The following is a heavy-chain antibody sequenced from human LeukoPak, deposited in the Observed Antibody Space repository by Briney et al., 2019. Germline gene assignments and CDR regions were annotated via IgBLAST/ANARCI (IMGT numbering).Heavy chain of an antibody. D-gene: IGHD3-22*01. Sequence: SETLSLTCAVYGGSFSGYYCSWIRQPPGKGLESIGEINHSGSTNYNPSLKSRVTISVDTSKNQFSLKLSSVTAADTAVYYCARGYGDVDYYDSSGYYYPTYWYFDLWGRGTLVTVSS. J-gene: IGHJ2*01. CDR1: GGSFSGYY. CDR3: ARGYGDVDYYDSSGYYYPTYWYFDL. CDR2: INHSGST. V-gene: IGHV4-34*01.